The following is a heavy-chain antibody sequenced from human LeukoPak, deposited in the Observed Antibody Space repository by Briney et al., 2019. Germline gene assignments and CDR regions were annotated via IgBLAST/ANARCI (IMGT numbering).Heavy chain of an antibody. V-gene: IGHV4-59*01. CDR2: IYYSGST. CDR1: GGSISTYY. D-gene: IGHD3-3*01. CDR3: ASSPSWSYLGY. J-gene: IGHJ4*02. Sequence: SETLSLTCTVSGGSISTYYWSWIRQPPGEGLEWIGLIYYSGSTNYNPSLKSRVTISVDTSKNQFSLKLSSVTAADTAVYYCASSPSWSYLGYWGQGTLVTVSS.